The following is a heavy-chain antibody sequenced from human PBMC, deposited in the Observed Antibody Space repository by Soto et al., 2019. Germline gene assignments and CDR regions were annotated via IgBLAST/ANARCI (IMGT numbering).Heavy chain of an antibody. D-gene: IGHD3-22*01. V-gene: IGHV2-5*02. CDR3: ARQTYYYDSSGPTLFDY. Sequence: PTLVNPTQTLTLTCTFSGFSLSTSGVGVGWIRQPPGKALEWLALIYWDDDKRYSPSLKSRLTITKDTSKNQVVLTMTNMDPVDTATYYCARQTYYYDSSGPTLFDYWGQGTLVTVSS. CDR2: IYWDDDK. CDR1: GFSLSTSGVG. J-gene: IGHJ4*02.